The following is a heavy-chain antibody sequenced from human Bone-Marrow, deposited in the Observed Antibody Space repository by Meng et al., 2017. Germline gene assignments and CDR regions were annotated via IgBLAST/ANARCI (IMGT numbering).Heavy chain of an antibody. CDR3: ARELRCSSTSCYRGNYYYYSMDV. Sequence: ASVKVSCKASGYTFTSYYMHWVRQAPGQGLEWMGIINPSGGSTSYAQKFQGRVTMTRDTSTSTVYMELSSLRSEDTAVYYCARELRCSSTSCYRGNYYYYSMDVWGQGTTVTGYS. J-gene: IGHJ6*02. V-gene: IGHV1-46*01. D-gene: IGHD2-2*02. CDR1: GYTFTSYY. CDR2: INPSGGST.